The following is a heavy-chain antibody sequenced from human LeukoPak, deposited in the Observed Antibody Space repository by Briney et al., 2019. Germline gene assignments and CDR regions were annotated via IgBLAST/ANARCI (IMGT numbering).Heavy chain of an antibody. V-gene: IGHV1-69*05. D-gene: IGHD5-12*01. Sequence: SVKVSCKASGGTFSSYAISWVRQALGQGLEWMGGIIPIFGTANYAQKFQGRVTITTDESTSTAYMELSSLRSEDTAVYYCARSGYDPLYYYMDVWGKGTTVTVSS. CDR1: GGTFSSYA. CDR3: ARSGYDPLYYYMDV. CDR2: IIPIFGTA. J-gene: IGHJ6*03.